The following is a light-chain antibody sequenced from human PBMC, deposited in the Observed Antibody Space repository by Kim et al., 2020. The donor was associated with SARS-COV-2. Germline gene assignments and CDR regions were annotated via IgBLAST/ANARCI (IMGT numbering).Light chain of an antibody. CDR3: QTWGTGIWV. J-gene: IGLJ3*02. CDR2: LNSDGSH. V-gene: IGLV4-69*01. Sequence: SVKLTCTLGSGHSSDAIAWHQQQPEKGPRYLMKLNSDGSHSKGDGIPDRFSGSSSGAERYLTISSLQSEDEADYYCQTWGTGIWVFGGGTQLTVL. CDR1: SGHSSDA.